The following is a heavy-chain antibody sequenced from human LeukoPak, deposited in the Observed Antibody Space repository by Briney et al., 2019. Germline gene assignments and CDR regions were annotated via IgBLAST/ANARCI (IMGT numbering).Heavy chain of an antibody. CDR3: AKDGDYGSGMNFGFDP. CDR2: ISYDGSNK. CDR1: GFTFSSYG. V-gene: IGHV3-30*18. Sequence: PGGSLRLSCAASGFTFSSYGMHWVRQARGKGLEGVADISYDGSNKYYADSVKGRFTISRDNSKNTLYLQMNSLRAEDTAVYYCAKDGDYGSGMNFGFDPWGQGTLVTVSS. J-gene: IGHJ5*02. D-gene: IGHD3-10*01.